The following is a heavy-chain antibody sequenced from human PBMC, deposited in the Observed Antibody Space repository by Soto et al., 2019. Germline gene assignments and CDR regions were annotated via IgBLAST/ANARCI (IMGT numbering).Heavy chain of an antibody. CDR2: IYSGGTT. CDR3: AKDNCISTSCYRLYNWFDP. D-gene: IGHD2-2*01. Sequence: PGGSLRHSCAASGLTVSNSYMNWVRQATGKGLEWVSIIYSGGTTYYADSVKGRFTISRDNSKNTLYLQMNSLRAEDTAAYYCAKDNCISTSCYRLYNWFDPWGQGTLVTVSS. CDR1: GLTVSNSY. J-gene: IGHJ5*02. V-gene: IGHV3-66*02.